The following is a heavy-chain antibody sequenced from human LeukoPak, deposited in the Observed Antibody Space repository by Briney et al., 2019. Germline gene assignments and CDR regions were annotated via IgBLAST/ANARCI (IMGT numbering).Heavy chain of an antibody. J-gene: IGHJ4*02. CDR3: ARTPSRGGFDH. V-gene: IGHV4-59*01. D-gene: IGHD3-16*01. CDR1: GGSISSYY. CDR2: IYYSGST. Sequence: SETLSLTCTVSGGSISSYYWSWIRQPPGKGLEWIGYIYYSGSTNYNPSLKSRITISVDTSKNQFSLKLSSVTAADTAVYYCARTPSRGGFDHWGQGTLVTVSS.